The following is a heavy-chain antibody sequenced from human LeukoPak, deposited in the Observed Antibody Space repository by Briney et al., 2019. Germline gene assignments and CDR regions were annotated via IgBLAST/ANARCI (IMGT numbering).Heavy chain of an antibody. CDR2: IYNSGSI. Sequence: SQTLSLTCTVSGGSISSGTYYWSWIRQPAGKGLEWIGRIYNSGSISYNPSLKSRVTISVDTSKNQFSLKLSSVTAADTAVYYCARLEYYYQHRFDYWGQGTLVTVSS. D-gene: IGHD3-10*01. V-gene: IGHV4-61*02. CDR3: ARLEYYYQHRFDY. CDR1: GGSISSGTYY. J-gene: IGHJ4*02.